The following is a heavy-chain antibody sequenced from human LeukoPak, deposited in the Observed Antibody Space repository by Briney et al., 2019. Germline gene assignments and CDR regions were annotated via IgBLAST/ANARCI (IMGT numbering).Heavy chain of an antibody. D-gene: IGHD6-13*01. CDR2: ISAYNGNT. CDR3: ARDFREAAGVFWMRYYFDY. Sequence: ASVTVSFTSSVYTFTIYGISWVWQAPGQGLEWRGWISAYNGNTNYAQKLQGRVTMTTDTSTSTAYMELRSLRSDDTAVYYCARDFREAAGVFWMRYYFDYWGQGTLVTVSS. CDR1: VYTFTIYG. J-gene: IGHJ4*02. V-gene: IGHV1-18*01.